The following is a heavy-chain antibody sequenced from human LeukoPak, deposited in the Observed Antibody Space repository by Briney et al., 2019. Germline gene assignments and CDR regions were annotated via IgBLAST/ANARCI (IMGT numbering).Heavy chain of an antibody. CDR3: ARSYYTGWGACDY. CDR1: GGSISSGSYY. Sequence: PSQTLSLTCTVSGGSISSGSYYWSWIRQPAGKGLEWIGRIYTSGSTNYNPSLKSRVTISVDTSKNHFSLKLSSVTAADTAVYYCARSYYTGWGACDYWGQGTLVTVSS. CDR2: IYTSGST. D-gene: IGHD3-10*01. V-gene: IGHV4-61*02. J-gene: IGHJ4*02.